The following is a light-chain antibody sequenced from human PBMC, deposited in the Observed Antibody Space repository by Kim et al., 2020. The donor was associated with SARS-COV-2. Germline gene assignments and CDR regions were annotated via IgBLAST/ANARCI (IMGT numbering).Light chain of an antibody. J-gene: IGKJ1*01. V-gene: IGKV1-5*03. Sequence: DIQMTQSPSTLSASVGDRVTITCRASQNIGNWLAWYQQRPGKAPNLLIYKASSLQSGVPSRFSGSGSGTEFTLTISSLQADDFATYYCQQYNNYSGTFGQGTKVDIK. CDR1: QNIGNW. CDR3: QQYNNYSGT. CDR2: KAS.